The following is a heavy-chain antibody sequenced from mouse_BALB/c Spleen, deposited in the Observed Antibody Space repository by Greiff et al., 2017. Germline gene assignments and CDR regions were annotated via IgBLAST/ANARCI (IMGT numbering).Heavy chain of an antibody. CDR3: ASGAMDY. V-gene: IGHV1-4*01. J-gene: IGHJ4*01. Sequence: VQVVESGAELARPGASVKMSCKASGYTFTSYTMHWVKQRPGQGLEWIGYINPSSGYTNYNQKFKDKATLTADKSSSTAYMQLSSLTSEDSAVYYCASGAMDYWGQGTSVTVSS. CDR2: INPSSGYT. CDR1: GYTFTSYT.